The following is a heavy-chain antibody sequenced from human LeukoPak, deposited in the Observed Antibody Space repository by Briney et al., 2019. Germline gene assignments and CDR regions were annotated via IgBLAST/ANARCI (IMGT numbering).Heavy chain of an antibody. Sequence: GGSLRLSCAASGFTFTNYAMTWVRQAPGKGLEWVSGTSGTGGSTYYADSVKGRSTISRDNSKNTLYLQMNSLRAEDAAVYYCARRYNYFFDHWGRGSLVTVSS. CDR3: ARRYNYFFDH. J-gene: IGHJ4*02. CDR1: GFTFTNYA. CDR2: TSGTGGST. V-gene: IGHV3-23*01. D-gene: IGHD1-1*01.